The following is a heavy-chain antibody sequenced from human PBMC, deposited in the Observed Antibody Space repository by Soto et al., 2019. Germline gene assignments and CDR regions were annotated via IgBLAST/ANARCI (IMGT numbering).Heavy chain of an antibody. CDR2: ISAYNGNT. CDR1: GYTFTSYG. Sequence: GASVKVSCKASGYTFTSYGISWVRQAPGQGLEWMGWISAYNGNTNYAQKLQGRVTMTTDTSTSTAYMELRSLRSDDTAVYYCARDPSSSRLLEYFQHWGQGTLVTVSS. V-gene: IGHV1-18*04. J-gene: IGHJ1*01. D-gene: IGHD2-15*01. CDR3: ARDPSSSRLLEYFQH.